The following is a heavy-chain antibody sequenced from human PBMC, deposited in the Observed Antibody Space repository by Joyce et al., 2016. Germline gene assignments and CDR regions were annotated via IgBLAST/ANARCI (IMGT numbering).Heavy chain of an antibody. Sequence: QEQLVQSGADLKRPGASVKVSCKASGYTFANPYMHWVRQAPGQGLEWMGIINTREGRTSFAQQFQGRVTMTRDTSTTTVYMEWSGLRSEDTAVYYCARDRQVLMMTGGGATWGQGTLVTVSS. CDR3: ARDRQVLMMTGGGAT. J-gene: IGHJ5*02. CDR2: INTREGRT. D-gene: IGHD3-16*01. CDR1: GYTFANPY. V-gene: IGHV1-46*01.